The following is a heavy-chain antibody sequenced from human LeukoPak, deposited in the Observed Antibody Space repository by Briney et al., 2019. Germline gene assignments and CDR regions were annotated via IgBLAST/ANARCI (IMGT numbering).Heavy chain of an antibody. J-gene: IGHJ2*01. CDR1: GGSISSYY. CDR3: AILRFLEWLPDSPYFDL. Sequence: SETLSLTCTVSGGSISSYYWSRIRQPAGKGLEWIGRIYTSGSTNYNPSLKSRVTMSVDTSKNQFSLKLSSVTAADTAVYYCAILRFLEWLPDSPYFDLWGRGTLVTVSS. CDR2: IYTSGST. V-gene: IGHV4-4*07. D-gene: IGHD3-3*01.